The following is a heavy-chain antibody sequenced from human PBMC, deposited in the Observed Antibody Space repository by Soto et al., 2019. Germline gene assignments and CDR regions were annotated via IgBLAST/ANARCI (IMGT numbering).Heavy chain of an antibody. Sequence: QLQLLESGPGLVKPSETLSLTCTVSGDSISSNNYYWGWIRQPPGKGLEWIGSMYHSGNTYHNPSLKSRVTISVDTSKNQLSLNLRSVTAADTAVYYGARHRGPTGPNYWGQGALVTVSS. CDR3: ARHRGPTGPNY. D-gene: IGHD3-10*01. J-gene: IGHJ4*02. CDR2: MYHSGNT. V-gene: IGHV4-39*01. CDR1: GDSISSNNYY.